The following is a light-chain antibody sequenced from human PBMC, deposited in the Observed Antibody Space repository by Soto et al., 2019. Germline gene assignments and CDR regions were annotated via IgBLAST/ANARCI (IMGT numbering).Light chain of an antibody. Sequence: SYELTQPPSVSVAPGKTARITCGGSNIGSKSVHWYQQKPGQAPVLVIYYDSDRPSGIPERFSGSNSGNTATLTISRVEAGDEADYYCQVWDSSSDHRVFGTGTKVTVL. CDR1: NIGSKS. CDR2: YDS. J-gene: IGLJ1*01. V-gene: IGLV3-21*04. CDR3: QVWDSSSDHRV.